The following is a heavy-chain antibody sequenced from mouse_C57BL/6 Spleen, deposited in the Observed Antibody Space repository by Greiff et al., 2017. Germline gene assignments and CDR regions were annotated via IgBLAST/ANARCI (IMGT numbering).Heavy chain of an antibody. CDR2: IYPRSGNT. CDR1: GYPFPSFG. V-gene: IGHV1-81*01. D-gene: IGHD3-3*01. J-gene: IGHJ2*01. Sequence: QQSCKALGYPFPSFGISWVKQRTGLGLEWIGEIYPRSGNTYNNEKFKGKATLTADKSSSTAYMELRSLTSEDSAVYFCARGGLFDYWGQGTTLTVSS. CDR3: ARGGLFDY.